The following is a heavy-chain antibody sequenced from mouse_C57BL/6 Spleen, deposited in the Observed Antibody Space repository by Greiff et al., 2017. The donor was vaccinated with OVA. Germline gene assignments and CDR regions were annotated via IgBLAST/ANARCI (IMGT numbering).Heavy chain of an antibody. J-gene: IGHJ2*01. V-gene: IGHV1-18*01. CDR1: GYTFTDYN. Sequence: VQLQQSGPELVKPGASVKIPCKASGYTFTDYNMDWVKQSHGKSLEWIGDINPNNGGTIYNQKFKGKATLTVDKSSSTAYMELRSLTSEDTAVYYCARSDDYDDSYYFDYWGQGTTLTVSS. CDR3: ARSDDYDDSYYFDY. CDR2: INPNNGGT. D-gene: IGHD2-4*01.